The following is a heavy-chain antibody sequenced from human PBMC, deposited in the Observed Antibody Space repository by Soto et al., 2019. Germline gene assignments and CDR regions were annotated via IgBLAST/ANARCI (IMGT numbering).Heavy chain of an antibody. V-gene: IGHV4-30-2*01. J-gene: IGHJ5*02. CDR3: ARSIVTPSAMFDH. D-gene: IGHD2-2*01. CDR1: GGSVNRGGYS. CDR2: IYRTGHT. Sequence: SETLSLTCAVSGGSVNRGGYSWSWIRQTPGKGLEWLAYIYRTGHTIYNRSLNSRATISLDEPNNQFSLHLTSVTAADTAVYYCARSIVTPSAMFDHWGQGLLVTVSS.